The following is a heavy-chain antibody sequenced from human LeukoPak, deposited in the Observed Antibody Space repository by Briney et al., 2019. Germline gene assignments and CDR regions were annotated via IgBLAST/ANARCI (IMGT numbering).Heavy chain of an antibody. V-gene: IGHV4-59*01. CDR2: IYYSGST. CDR1: GGSISSYY. CDR3: ARASSAGSEGWFDP. Sequence: PSETLSLTCTVSGGSISSYYWSWIRQPPGKGLEWIGYIYYSGSTNYNPSLKSRVTISVHTSKNQFSLKLSSVTAADTAVYYCARASSAGSEGWFDPWGQGTLVTVSS. D-gene: IGHD2-15*01. J-gene: IGHJ5*02.